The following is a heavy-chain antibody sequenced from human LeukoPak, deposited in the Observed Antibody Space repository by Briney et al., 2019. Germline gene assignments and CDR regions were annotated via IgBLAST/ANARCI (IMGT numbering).Heavy chain of an antibody. CDR3: ARDGPVFGAFDY. V-gene: IGHV4-31*03. CDR2: IYYSGST. CDR1: GGSISSGGYY. J-gene: IGHJ4*02. Sequence: PSQTLSLTCTVSGGSISSGGYYWSWIRQHPGKGLEWIGYIYYSGSTYYNPSLKRRVTISVDTSKNQFSLKLSSVTAADTAVYYCARDGPVFGAFDYWGQGTLVTVSS. D-gene: IGHD3-16*01.